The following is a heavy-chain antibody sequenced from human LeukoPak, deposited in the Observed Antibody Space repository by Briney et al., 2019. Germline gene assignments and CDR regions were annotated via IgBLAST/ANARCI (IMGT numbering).Heavy chain of an antibody. CDR3: ARARLLDYGDYILFDY. V-gene: IGHV1-2*02. J-gene: IGHJ4*02. CDR2: INPSSGGT. CDR1: GYTFTGYY. D-gene: IGHD4-17*01. Sequence: ASVKVSCKASGYTFTGYYMHWVRQAPGQGLEWMGWINPSSGGTNYAQKFQGRVTITADKSTSTAYMELSSLRSEDTAVYYCARARLLDYGDYILFDYWGQGTLVTVSS.